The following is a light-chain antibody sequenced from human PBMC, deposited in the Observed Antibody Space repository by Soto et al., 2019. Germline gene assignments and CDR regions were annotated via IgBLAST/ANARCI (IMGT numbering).Light chain of an antibody. CDR3: QQYGTSSPLT. CDR1: QSVSNNF. V-gene: IGKV3-20*01. Sequence: IVLMQSPGTLSLSPGERATLSCRSSQSVSNNFLAWYQQKPGQAPRLLIDGASSRATGTPDRFSGSGSGTDFTLTISRLVPEDFGVYYCQQYGTSSPLTFGGGTKVEIK. J-gene: IGKJ4*01. CDR2: GAS.